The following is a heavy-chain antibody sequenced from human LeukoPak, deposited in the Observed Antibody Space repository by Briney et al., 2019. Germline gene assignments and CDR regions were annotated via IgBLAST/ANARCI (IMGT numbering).Heavy chain of an antibody. CDR2: ISYDGSNK. CDR1: GFTFSSYA. J-gene: IGHJ5*02. Sequence: GGSLRLSCAASGFTFSSYAMHWVRQAPGKGLEWVAVISYDGSNKYYADSVKGRFTISRDNAKNSLYLQMNSLRAEDTAVYYCARVGVVVAATGNLWFDPWGQGTLVTVSS. CDR3: ARVGVVVAATGNLWFDP. D-gene: IGHD2-15*01. V-gene: IGHV3-30-3*01.